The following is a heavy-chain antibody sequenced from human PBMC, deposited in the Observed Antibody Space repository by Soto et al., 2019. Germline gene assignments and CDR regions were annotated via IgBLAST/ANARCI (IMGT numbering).Heavy chain of an antibody. V-gene: IGHV3-30*18. D-gene: IGHD4-17*01. J-gene: IGHJ6*02. CDR3: AKCRATVDYGMDV. Sequence: HPGGSLRLSCAASGFTFSSYGMHWVRQAPGKGLEWVAVISYDGSNKYYADSVKGRFTISRDNSKNTLYLQMNSLRAEDTAVYYCAKCRATVDYGMDVWGQGTTVTVSS. CDR2: ISYDGSNK. CDR1: GFTFSSYG.